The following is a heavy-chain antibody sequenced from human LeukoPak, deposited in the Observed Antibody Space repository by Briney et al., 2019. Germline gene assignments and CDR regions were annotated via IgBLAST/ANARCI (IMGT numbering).Heavy chain of an antibody. D-gene: IGHD3-10*01. CDR3: ARGRGVTMVRGVIMRNWFDP. V-gene: IGHV4-34*01. J-gene: IGHJ5*02. Sequence: PSETLSLTCAVSGGSFSGYYWSWIRQPPGKGLEWIGEINHSGSTNYNPSLTSRVTISVDTSKTQSSLKLSSVTAADTAVYYCARGRGVTMVRGVIMRNWFDPWGQGTLVTVSS. CDR1: GGSFSGYY. CDR2: INHSGST.